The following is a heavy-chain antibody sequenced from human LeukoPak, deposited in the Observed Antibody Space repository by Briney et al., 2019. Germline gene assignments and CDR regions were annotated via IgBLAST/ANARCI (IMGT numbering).Heavy chain of an antibody. V-gene: IGHV3-48*03. CDR2: TSRGGSDI. Sequence: GGSLRPSRATSGFTFSNHEMNWVRQAPGKGLEWVAYTSRGGSDISYADSVKGRFTISTDNANSSLYLQMNSLRAEDTAVYFCVRARLIRLENFFDYWGQGTLVTVSS. CDR3: VRARLIRLENFFDY. D-gene: IGHD2-21*02. CDR1: GFTFSNHE. J-gene: IGHJ4*02.